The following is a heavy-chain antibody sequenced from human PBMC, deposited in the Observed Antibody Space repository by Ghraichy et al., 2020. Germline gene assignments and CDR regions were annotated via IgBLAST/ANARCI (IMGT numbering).Heavy chain of an antibody. D-gene: IGHD6-19*01. V-gene: IGHV3-66*01. CDR2: IYSGGST. CDR3: AREMSVAGTRTSYGMDV. CDR1: GFTVSSNY. Sequence: GGSLRLSCAASGFTVSSNYMSWVRQAPGKGLEWVSVIYSGGSTYYADSVKGRFTISRDNSKNTLYLQMNSLRAEDTAVYYCAREMSVAGTRTSYGMDVWGQGTTVTVSS. J-gene: IGHJ6*02.